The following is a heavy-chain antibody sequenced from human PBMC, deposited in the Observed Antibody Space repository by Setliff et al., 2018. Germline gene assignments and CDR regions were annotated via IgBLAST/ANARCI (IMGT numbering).Heavy chain of an antibody. Sequence: PSETLSLTCAVSGGSISSIYWWSWVRQPPGKGLEWIGEINHSGSTNYNPSLKSRVTISVDTSKNQFSLKLSSVTAADTAVYYCARLGVEIAAAGIVYYYYYYMDVWGKGTTVTVSS. CDR2: INHSGST. CDR3: ARLGVEIAAAGIVYYYYYYMDV. CDR1: GGSISSIYW. D-gene: IGHD6-13*01. J-gene: IGHJ6*03. V-gene: IGHV4-4*02.